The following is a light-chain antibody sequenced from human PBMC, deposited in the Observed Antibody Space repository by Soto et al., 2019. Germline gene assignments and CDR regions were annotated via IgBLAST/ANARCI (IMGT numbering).Light chain of an antibody. J-gene: IGKJ3*01. V-gene: IGKV2-28*01. CDR3: MPALQTFT. CDR1: QSLLHSNGYNY. Sequence: DIVMTQSPLSLPVTPGEPASISCRSSQSLLHSNGYNYLDWYLQKPGQSPQLLIYLGSNRASGVPDRFSGSGSGTDFPLKISRVEAEDVGVYYCMPALQTFTFGPGTKVDIK. CDR2: LGS.